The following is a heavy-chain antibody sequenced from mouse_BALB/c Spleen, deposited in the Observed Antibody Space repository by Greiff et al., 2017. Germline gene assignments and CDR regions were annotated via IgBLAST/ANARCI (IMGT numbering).Heavy chain of an antibody. D-gene: IGHD1-1*01. V-gene: IGHV14-3*02. CDR2: IDPANGNT. J-gene: IGHJ3*01. CDR1: GFNIKETY. Sequence: EVQLQESGAELVKPGASVKLSCTASGFNIKETYMHWVKQRPEQGLEWIGRIDPANGNTKYDPKFQGKATITADTSSNTAYLQLSSLTSEDTAVYYCARPDTTASFAYWGQGTLVTVSA. CDR3: ARPDTTASFAY.